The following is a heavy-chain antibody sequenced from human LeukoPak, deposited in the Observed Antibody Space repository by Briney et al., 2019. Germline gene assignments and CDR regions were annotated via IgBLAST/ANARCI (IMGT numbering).Heavy chain of an antibody. V-gene: IGHV1-18*01. CDR3: ARLLWVGDEYFFDY. D-gene: IGHD3-10*01. CDR2: ISAYNANA. Sequence: GASVKVSCKASNYTFTSYGLSWVRQAPGQRLEWMAWISAYNANANYGQEFQDRVTLTTDTSTSTSSMELRSLRSDGTAMYYCARLLWVGDEYFFDYWGQGTLVTVSS. J-gene: IGHJ4*02. CDR1: NYTFTSYG.